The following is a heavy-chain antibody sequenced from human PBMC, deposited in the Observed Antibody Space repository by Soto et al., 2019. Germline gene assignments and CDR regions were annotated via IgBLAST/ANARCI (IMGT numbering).Heavy chain of an antibody. CDR1: GFTFSMYW. CDR2: INDDGIST. Sequence: GGSLRLSCAASGFTFSMYWKHWVRQVPGKGPGWVSRINDDGISTNYADSVKGRFTITRDNATDTLYLQMNALRVEDTAVYYCTRGPRSTSTGTGAFWGQGTLVTVSS. V-gene: IGHV3-74*01. J-gene: IGHJ4*02. D-gene: IGHD1-1*01. CDR3: TRGPRSTSTGTGAF.